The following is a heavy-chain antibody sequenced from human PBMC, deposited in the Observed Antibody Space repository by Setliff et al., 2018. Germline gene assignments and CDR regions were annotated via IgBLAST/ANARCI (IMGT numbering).Heavy chain of an antibody. V-gene: IGHV3-23*01. CDR1: GFTFSTYA. CDR2: VSATGGTT. CDR3: AKAATAFKSNDAFDI. Sequence: GGSLRLSCAASGFTFSTYAMSWVRQAPGKGLEWVSAVSATGGTTFYADSVKGRFTISRDNSKNTLSLQMNSLRAEDTAVYYCAKAATAFKSNDAFDIWGQGTMVTVS. J-gene: IGHJ3*02. D-gene: IGHD1-26*01.